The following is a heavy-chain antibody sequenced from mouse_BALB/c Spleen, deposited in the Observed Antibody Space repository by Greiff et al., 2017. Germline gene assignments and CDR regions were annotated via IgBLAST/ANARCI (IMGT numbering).Heavy chain of an antibody. Sequence: VQLVESGAELVRPGTSVKVSCKASGYAFTNYLIEWVKQRPGQGLEWIGVINPGSGGTNYNEKFKGKATLTADKSSSTAYMQLSSLTSDDSAVYFCARSFIYDGYYLDYWGQGTTLTVSS. V-gene: IGHV1-54*01. CDR2: INPGSGGT. CDR3: ARSFIYDGYYLDY. CDR1: GYAFTNYL. D-gene: IGHD2-3*01. J-gene: IGHJ2*01.